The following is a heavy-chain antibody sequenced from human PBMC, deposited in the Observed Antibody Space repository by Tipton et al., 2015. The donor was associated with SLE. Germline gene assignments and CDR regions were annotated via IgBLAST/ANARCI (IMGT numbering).Heavy chain of an antibody. Sequence: GLVKPSQTLSLTCAISGDSVSSNSAAWNWIRQSPSRGLEWLGRTYYRSKWFNDFALSVKSRITINADKSKNQFSLQLNSVTPEDTAVYYCARGRIAYSGMDVWGQGTTVTVSS. CDR2: TYYRSKWFN. D-gene: IGHD2-15*01. CDR1: GDSVSSNSAA. V-gene: IGHV6-1*01. CDR3: ARGRIAYSGMDV. J-gene: IGHJ6*02.